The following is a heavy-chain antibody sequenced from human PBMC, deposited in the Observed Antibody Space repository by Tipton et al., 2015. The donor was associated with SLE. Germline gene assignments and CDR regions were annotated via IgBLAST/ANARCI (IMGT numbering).Heavy chain of an antibody. CDR2: IYHTGST. CDR1: GGSISSGSYY. CDR3: ARDSRYQLTYYYMDV. Sequence: TLSLTCTVSGGSISSGSYYWSWIRQPAGKGLEWIGRIYHTGSTYYNPSLKSRVTISLDTSKNQFSLNLSSVTAADTAVYYCARDSRYQLTYYYMDVWGKGTTVTVSS. V-gene: IGHV4-61*02. J-gene: IGHJ6*03. D-gene: IGHD2-2*01.